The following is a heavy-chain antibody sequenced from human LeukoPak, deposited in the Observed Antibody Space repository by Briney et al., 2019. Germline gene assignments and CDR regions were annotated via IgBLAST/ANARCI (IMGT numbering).Heavy chain of an antibody. CDR3: ARDRDYVWGSYRPYFDY. CDR1: GGSISSYY. D-gene: IGHD3-16*02. J-gene: IGHJ4*02. Sequence: SETPSLTCTVSGGSISSYYWSWIRQPAGKGLEWIGRIYTSGSTNYNPSLKSRVTMSVDTSKNQFSLKLSSVTAADTAVYFCARDRDYVWGSYRPYFDYWGQGTLVTVSS. CDR2: IYTSGST. V-gene: IGHV4-4*07.